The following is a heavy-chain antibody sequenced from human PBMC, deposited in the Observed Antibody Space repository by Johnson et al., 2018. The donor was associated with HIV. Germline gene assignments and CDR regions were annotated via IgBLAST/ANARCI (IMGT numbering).Heavy chain of an antibody. V-gene: IGHV3-30*04. CDR3: AGSTLDITMIVVVPDAFEI. CDR1: GFTFSSSA. J-gene: IGHJ3*02. Sequence: QVQLVESGGGVVQPGRSLRLSCAASGFTFSSSAMHWVRQAPGKGLEWMAVISYDGSKKYYADSVKGRFTISRDNSKNTLYLQMNSLRAEDTAVYYCAGSTLDITMIVVVPDAFEILGQGTMVTVSS. CDR2: ISYDGSKK. D-gene: IGHD3-22*01.